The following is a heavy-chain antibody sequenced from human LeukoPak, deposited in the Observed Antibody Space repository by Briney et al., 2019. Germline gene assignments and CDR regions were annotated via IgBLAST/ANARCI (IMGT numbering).Heavy chain of an antibody. Sequence: ASVKVSCKASGYTFTSYAMHWVRQAPGQRLEWMGWINAGNGNTKYSQKFQGRVTITRDTSASTAYMELSSLRSEDTAVYYCASQESPELSSSSDSDAFDIWGQGTMVTVSS. CDR2: INAGNGNT. D-gene: IGHD6-13*01. CDR1: GYTFTSYA. J-gene: IGHJ3*02. CDR3: ASQESPELSSSSDSDAFDI. V-gene: IGHV1-3*01.